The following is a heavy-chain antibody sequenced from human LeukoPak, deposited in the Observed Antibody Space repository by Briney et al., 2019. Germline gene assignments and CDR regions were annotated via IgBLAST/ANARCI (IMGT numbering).Heavy chain of an antibody. CDR3: TTINIVATNDY. CDR1: GFTFSNAW. Sequence: GGSLRLSWAASGFTFSNAWMSWVSQAPGKGLEWVGSIKTKSAGGTTDYAAPVKGRFTISRDDSKNTLHLQVNSLKTEDTAVYYCTTINIVATNDYWGQGTLVTVSS. J-gene: IGHJ4*02. D-gene: IGHD5-12*01. V-gene: IGHV3-15*01. CDR2: IKTKSAGGTT.